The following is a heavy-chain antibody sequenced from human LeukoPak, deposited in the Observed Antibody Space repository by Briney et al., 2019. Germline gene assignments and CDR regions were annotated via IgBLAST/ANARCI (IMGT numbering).Heavy chain of an antibody. CDR1: GFTFSSYS. D-gene: IGHD6-19*01. CDR2: ISSDGSNK. Sequence: GGSLRLSCAASGFTFSSYSMNWVRQAPGKGLEWVAVISSDGSNKFYADSVKGRFTISRDNSKNTLYLQMNSLRAEDTAVYYCAKDRGSGYLDYWGQGTLVTVSS. V-gene: IGHV3-30*18. J-gene: IGHJ4*02. CDR3: AKDRGSGYLDY.